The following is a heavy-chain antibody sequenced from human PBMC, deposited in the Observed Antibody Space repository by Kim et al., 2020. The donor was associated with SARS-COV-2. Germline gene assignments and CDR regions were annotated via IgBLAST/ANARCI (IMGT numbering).Heavy chain of an antibody. CDR2: ISWSSVTM. CDR3: ARRSENLAFDI. J-gene: IGHJ3*02. CDR1: GFIFDDSA. V-gene: IGHV3-9*01. Sequence: GGSLRLSCVASGFIFDDSAMHWVRQAPGKGLEWVSGISWSSVTMIYEESVKGRFSISRDNAKNSLYLQMNSLRTEDTAVYYCARRSENLAFDIWGQGTLVTVSS.